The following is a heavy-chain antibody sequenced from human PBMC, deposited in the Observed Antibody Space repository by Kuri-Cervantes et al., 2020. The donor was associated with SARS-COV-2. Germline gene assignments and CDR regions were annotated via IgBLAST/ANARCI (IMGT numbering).Heavy chain of an antibody. D-gene: IGHD1-26*01. CDR3: ARGWELLDY. CDR1: GFTFSSYA. V-gene: IGHV3-66*01. CDR2: IYSGGST. J-gene: IGHJ4*02. Sequence: LSLTCAASGFTFSSYAMSWVRQAPGKGLEWVSVIYSGGSTYYADSVKGRFTISRDNSKNTPYLQMNSLRAEDTAVYYCARGWELLDYWGQGTRVTVSS.